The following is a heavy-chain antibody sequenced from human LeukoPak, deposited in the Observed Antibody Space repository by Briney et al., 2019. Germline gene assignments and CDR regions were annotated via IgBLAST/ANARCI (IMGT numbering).Heavy chain of an antibody. V-gene: IGHV1-46*01. CDR2: INPSGGST. D-gene: IGHD1-26*01. Sequence: GASVKVSCKASGYTFTSYYMHWVRQAPGQGLEWMGIINPSGGSTSYAQKFQGRVTMTRDTSTSTVYMELSSLRSEDTAVYYCARGPPVIVGGYYFDYWGQGTLVTVSS. CDR1: GYTFTSYY. J-gene: IGHJ4*02. CDR3: ARGPPVIVGGYYFDY.